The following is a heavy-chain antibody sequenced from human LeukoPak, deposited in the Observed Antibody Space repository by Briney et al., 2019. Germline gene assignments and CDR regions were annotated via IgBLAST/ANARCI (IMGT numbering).Heavy chain of an antibody. CDR1: GFTFSSYS. V-gene: IGHV3-21*01. Sequence: GGSLGLSCAASGFTFSSYSMNWVRQAPGKGLEWVSSISSSSSYIYYADSVKGRFTISRDNAKNSLYLQMNSLRAEDTAVYYCARDLFSSGYNYFDYWGQGTLVTVSS. CDR3: ARDLFSSGYNYFDY. J-gene: IGHJ4*02. D-gene: IGHD3-22*01. CDR2: ISSSSSYI.